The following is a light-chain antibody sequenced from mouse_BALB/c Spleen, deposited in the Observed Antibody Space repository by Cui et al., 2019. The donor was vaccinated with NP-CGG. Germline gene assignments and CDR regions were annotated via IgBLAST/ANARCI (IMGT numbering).Light chain of an antibody. CDR3: ALWYSNHWV. Sequence: QAVVTQESALTTSPDETVTLTSRSSTGAVTTNNYANWVQEKPDHLFTGLIGGTNNRAPGVPARFSGSLIGGKAALTITGAQTEDEAIYFCALWYSNHWVFGGGTKLTVL. CDR2: GTN. J-gene: IGLJ1*01. V-gene: IGLV1*01. CDR1: TGAVTTNNY.